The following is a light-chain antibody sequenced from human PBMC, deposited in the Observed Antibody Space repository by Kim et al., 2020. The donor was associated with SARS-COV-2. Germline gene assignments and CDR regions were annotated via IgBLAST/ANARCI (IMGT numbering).Light chain of an antibody. CDR3: QKYNRAPRT. V-gene: IGKV1-27*01. J-gene: IGKJ4*01. Sequence: LCASVGDKVHMTCRANQGINLAWYQQKPGKVPRLLIYAASALQSGVPSRFSGRGSGTDFTLTISSLRPEDVATYYCQKYNRAPRTIGGGTKVDIK. CDR2: AAS. CDR1: QGIN.